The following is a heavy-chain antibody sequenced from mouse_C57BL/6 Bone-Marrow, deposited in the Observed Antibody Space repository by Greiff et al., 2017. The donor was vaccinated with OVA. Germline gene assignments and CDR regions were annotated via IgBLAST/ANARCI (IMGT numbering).Heavy chain of an antibody. D-gene: IGHD4-1*01. J-gene: IGHJ2*01. V-gene: IGHV1-64*01. CDR1: GYTFTSYW. Sequence: QVQLQQPGAELVKPGASVKLSCKASGYTFTSYWMHWVKQRPGQGLEWIGMIHPNSGSTNYNEKFTSKATLTVDKSSSTAYMQLSSLTSEDTAVYCCGRCGTGFDYWGQGTTLTVSS. CDR2: IHPNSGST. CDR3: GRCGTGFDY.